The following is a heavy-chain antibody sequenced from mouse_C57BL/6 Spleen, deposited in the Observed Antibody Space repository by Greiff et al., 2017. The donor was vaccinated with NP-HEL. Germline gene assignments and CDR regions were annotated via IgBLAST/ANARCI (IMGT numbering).Heavy chain of an antibody. CDR1: GFTFSDYY. D-gene: IGHD2-1*01. Sequence: EVQVVESEGGLVQPGSSMKLSCTASGFTFSDYYMAWVRQVPEKGLEWVANINYDGSSTYYLDSLKSRFIISRDNAKNILYLQMSSLKSEDTATYYCARAGGNYYFDYWGQGTTLTVSS. V-gene: IGHV5-16*01. CDR3: ARAGGNYYFDY. J-gene: IGHJ2*01. CDR2: INYDGSST.